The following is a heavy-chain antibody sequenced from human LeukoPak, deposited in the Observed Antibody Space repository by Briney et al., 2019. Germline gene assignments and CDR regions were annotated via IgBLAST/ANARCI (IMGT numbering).Heavy chain of an antibody. CDR1: GGSISSYY. CDR2: IYYSGST. Sequence: SETLSLTCIVSGGSISSYYWSWIRQPPGKGLEWIGYIYYSGSTNYNPSLKSRVTISVATSKNQFSLKLSSVTAADTAVYYCARGGYYGSGNDFRFDPWGQGTLVTVSS. J-gene: IGHJ5*02. D-gene: IGHD3-10*01. V-gene: IGHV4-59*01. CDR3: ARGGYYGSGNDFRFDP.